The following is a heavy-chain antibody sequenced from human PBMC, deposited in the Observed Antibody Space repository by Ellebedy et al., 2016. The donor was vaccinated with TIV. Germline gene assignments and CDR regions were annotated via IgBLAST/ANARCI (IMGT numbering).Heavy chain of an antibody. J-gene: IGHJ3*02. D-gene: IGHD3-22*01. CDR2: IYPGDSDT. CDR3: ARRDSMIVVVTGALDI. CDR1: GYSFTSYW. V-gene: IGHV5-51*01. Sequence: GESLKISCKGSGYSFTSYWIGWVRQMPGKGLEWMGIIYPGDSDTRYSPSFQGQVTISADKSISTAYLQWSSLKASDTAMYYCARRDSMIVVVTGALDIWGQGTMVTVSS.